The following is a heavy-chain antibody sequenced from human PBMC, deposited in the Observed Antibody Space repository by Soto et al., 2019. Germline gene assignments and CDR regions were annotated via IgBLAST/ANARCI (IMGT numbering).Heavy chain of an antibody. CDR1: GYIFTAYS. J-gene: IGHJ1*01. V-gene: IGHV1-46*01. D-gene: IGHD2-15*01. Sequence: WASVKVSCKASGYIFTAYSMHWVRQAPGQGLEWMGVVNPSGGSTNYAQKFQGRITMTRDTSTSTVYMDLSSLTSEDTAVYYCAREENCSDGICYSEYFQRWGQGTLVTGSS. CDR3: AREENCSDGICYSEYFQR. CDR2: VNPSGGST.